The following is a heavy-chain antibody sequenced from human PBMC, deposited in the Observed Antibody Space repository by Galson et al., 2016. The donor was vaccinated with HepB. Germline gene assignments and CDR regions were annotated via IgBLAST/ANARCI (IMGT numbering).Heavy chain of an antibody. CDR3: ARDRDFPDGHPDPFDC. D-gene: IGHD3-3*01. Sequence: LRLSCAASGFTFSRFWMSWVRQAPGKGLEWVANIKQDGSEKHYADSVKGLFTISRDNANHSVYLQLNSLRVEDTAVYYCARDRDFPDGHPDPFDCWGQGTVVTV. CDR1: GFTFSRFW. V-gene: IGHV3-7*03. J-gene: IGHJ4*02. CDR2: IKQDGSEK.